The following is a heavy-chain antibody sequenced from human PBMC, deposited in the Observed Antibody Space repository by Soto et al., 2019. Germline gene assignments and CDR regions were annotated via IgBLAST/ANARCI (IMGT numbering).Heavy chain of an antibody. Sequence: GSLRLSCAASGFTLSSFWMTWVRQAPGKGLEWVASIKQDGSEQYYVDSVKGRFTISRDNAMNTLFLQMHSLRVEDTAVYYCARPPHGMDVWGQGTTVTV. CDR1: GFTLSSFW. CDR3: ARPPHGMDV. V-gene: IGHV3-7*03. J-gene: IGHJ6*02. CDR2: IKQDGSEQ.